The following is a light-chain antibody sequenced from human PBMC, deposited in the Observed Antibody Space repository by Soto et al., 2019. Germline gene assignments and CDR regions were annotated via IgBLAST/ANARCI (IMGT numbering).Light chain of an antibody. CDR3: QNHHSAPFT. CDR1: QDIRTH. CDR2: AAS. Sequence: DIQMTQSPSSLSASIGDRVTITCRASQDIRTHLAWYQQNSGRVPKLLIYAASTLQSAVPSRFSGSGSETDFTLTISSLQPEDVATYYCQNHHSAPFTFGHGTKVDL. J-gene: IGKJ3*01. V-gene: IGKV1-27*01.